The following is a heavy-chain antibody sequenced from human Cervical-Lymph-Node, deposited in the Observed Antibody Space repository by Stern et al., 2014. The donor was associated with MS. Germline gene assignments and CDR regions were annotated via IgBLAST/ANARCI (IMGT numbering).Heavy chain of an antibody. Sequence: EVQLVESGGGLVKPGGSLRLSCAASEFSFNIITMNWVRQAPGKGLEWISSLRSTGTYIYYADSVKGRFTISRDNAKNSLFLQMNSLRVEDTAVYHCAKPALSSRGWPSFDYWGQGTLVSVSS. V-gene: IGHV3-21*01. CDR1: EFSFNIIT. CDR3: AKPALSSRGWPSFDY. D-gene: IGHD5/OR15-5a*01. CDR2: LRSTGTYI. J-gene: IGHJ4*02.